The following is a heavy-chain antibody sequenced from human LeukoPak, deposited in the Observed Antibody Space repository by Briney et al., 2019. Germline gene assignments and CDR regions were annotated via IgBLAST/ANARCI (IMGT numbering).Heavy chain of an antibody. CDR1: GYTFTSYY. J-gene: IGHJ6*03. CDR3: ARDPGDSSGYYYDGYYYYYMDV. V-gene: IGHV1-46*01. Sequence: ASVKVSCKASGYTFTSYYMHWVRQAPGQGLEWMGIINPSGGSTSYAQKFQGRVTMTRDMSTSTVYMELSSLRSEDTAVYYCARDPGDSSGYYYDGYYYYYMDVWGKGTTVTVSS. CDR2: INPSGGST. D-gene: IGHD3-22*01.